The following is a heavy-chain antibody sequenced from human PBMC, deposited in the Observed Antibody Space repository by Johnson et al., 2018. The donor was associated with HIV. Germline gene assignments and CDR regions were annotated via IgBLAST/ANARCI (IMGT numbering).Heavy chain of an antibody. J-gene: IGHJ3*02. CDR3: ATDIVVVLAVTGTGAAFDI. D-gene: IGHD2-15*01. Sequence: VQLVESGGGVVQPGRSLRLSCAASGFTFHDYDIHWVRQAPGKGLEWVSGISWNSATKDYADSVKGRFTISRDNAKNSLYLQMNSLRAEDTAVYYCATDIVVVLAVTGTGAAFDIWGQGTMVTVSS. CDR1: GFTFHDYD. V-gene: IGHV3-9*01. CDR2: ISWNSATK.